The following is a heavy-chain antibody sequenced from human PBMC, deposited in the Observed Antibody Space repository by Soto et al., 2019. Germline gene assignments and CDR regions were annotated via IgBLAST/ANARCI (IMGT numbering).Heavy chain of an antibody. V-gene: IGHV3-30*18. CDR2: ISYDGENK. CDR1: GFMFSSYG. D-gene: IGHD3-10*01. J-gene: IGHJ4*02. CDR3: AKDLTTYYYGSGVY. Sequence: QVQLVESGGGVVQPGRSLRLSCAASGFMFSSYGMHWARQAPGKGLEWVAIISYDGENKYYADSVKGRFNISRDNSKNTLYLQMNSLRAEDTAVYYCAKDLTTYYYGSGVYGGQGTLVTVSS.